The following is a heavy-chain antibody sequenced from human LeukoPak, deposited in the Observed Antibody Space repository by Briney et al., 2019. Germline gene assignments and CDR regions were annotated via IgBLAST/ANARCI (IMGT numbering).Heavy chain of an antibody. Sequence: SETLSLTCTVSGGSISSYYWSWIRQPPGKGLEWIGYIYYSGSTNYNPSLKSRVTISVDTSKNQFSLKLSSVTAADTAVYYCARTVVATATHYFDYWGQGTLVTVSS. D-gene: IGHD2-21*02. V-gene: IGHV4-59*01. CDR3: ARTVVATATHYFDY. J-gene: IGHJ4*02. CDR2: IYYSGST. CDR1: GGSISSYY.